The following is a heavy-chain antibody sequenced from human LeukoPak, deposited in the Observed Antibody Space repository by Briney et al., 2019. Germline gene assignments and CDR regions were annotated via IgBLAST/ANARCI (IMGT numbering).Heavy chain of an antibody. D-gene: IGHD1-26*01. Sequence: GGSLRLSCAASGFTFSSYGMHWVRQAPGKGLERVAFIRYDGSNKYYADSVKGRFTISRDNSKNTLYLQMNSLRAEDTAVYYCAKVTPLSSGSYAFDIWGQGTMVTVSS. V-gene: IGHV3-30*02. CDR3: AKVTPLSSGSYAFDI. CDR1: GFTFSSYG. J-gene: IGHJ3*02. CDR2: IRYDGSNK.